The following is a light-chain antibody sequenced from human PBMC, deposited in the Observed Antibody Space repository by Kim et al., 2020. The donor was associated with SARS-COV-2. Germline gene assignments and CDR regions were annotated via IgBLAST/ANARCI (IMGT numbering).Light chain of an antibody. CDR2: GTS. CDR3: HQYVSSPYT. J-gene: IGKJ2*01. V-gene: IGKV3-20*01. CDR1: QSFSINY. Sequence: EIVLTQSPGTLSLSPGEGATLSCRASQSFSINYLAWYQHKLGQAPRLLIYGTSISATDIPDRFSGSGSGIDFTLTISRLEPEDFAVYYCHQYVSSPYTFGQGTKLEI.